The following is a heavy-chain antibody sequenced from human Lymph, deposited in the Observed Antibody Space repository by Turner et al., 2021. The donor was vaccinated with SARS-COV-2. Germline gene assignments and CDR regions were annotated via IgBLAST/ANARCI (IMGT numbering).Heavy chain of an antibody. CDR3: AAYGAYYYGLDV. CDR1: GFTFSNYA. Sequence: QVQLVESGGGVAQPGRSPRLSCAASGFTFSNYAMHWVRQAPGKGLGWVAVISYDGSNKYYADSVKGRFTISRDNSKNTLYLQMNSMRAEDTAVYYCAAYGAYYYGLDVWGQGTTVTVSS. J-gene: IGHJ6*02. D-gene: IGHD3-10*01. V-gene: IGHV3-30-3*01. CDR2: ISYDGSNK.